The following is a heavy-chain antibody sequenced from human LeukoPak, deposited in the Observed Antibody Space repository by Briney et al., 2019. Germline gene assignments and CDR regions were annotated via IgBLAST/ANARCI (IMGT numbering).Heavy chain of an antibody. CDR3: AREAKDYYDSSGYYGREFDY. Sequence: GGSLRLSCAASGFTFRTYAMSWVRQAPGKGLEWVSYISSSGSTIYYADSVKGRFTISGDNAKNSLYLQMNSLRAEDTAVYYCAREAKDYYDSSGYYGREFDYWGQGTLVTVSS. D-gene: IGHD3-22*01. CDR1: GFTFRTYA. CDR2: ISSSGSTI. J-gene: IGHJ4*02. V-gene: IGHV3-48*03.